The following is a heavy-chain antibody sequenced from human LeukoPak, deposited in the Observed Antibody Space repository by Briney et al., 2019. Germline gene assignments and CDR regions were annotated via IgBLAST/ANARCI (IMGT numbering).Heavy chain of an antibody. Sequence: SETLSLTCTVSGGSISSYYWSWIRQPPGKGLEWIGYIYYSGSTNYNPSLKSRVTISVDTSKNQFSLKLSSVTAADTAVYYCARDGGFWSGQGAFDIWGQGIMVTVSS. CDR1: GGSISSYY. CDR3: ARDGGFWSGQGAFDI. D-gene: IGHD3-3*01. J-gene: IGHJ3*02. CDR2: IYYSGST. V-gene: IGHV4-59*01.